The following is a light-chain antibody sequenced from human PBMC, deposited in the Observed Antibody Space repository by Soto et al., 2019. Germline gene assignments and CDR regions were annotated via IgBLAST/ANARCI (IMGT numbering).Light chain of an antibody. Sequence: QSALTQPASVSGSPGQSITISCTGTSGDVGGYYYVSWYQQLPGKAPKLMISEVSNRPSGVSNRFSGSKSGNTASLTISGLQAEDEADYYCSSYATINTLLFGGGTKLTVL. CDR2: EVS. CDR3: SSYATINTLL. J-gene: IGLJ2*01. CDR1: SGDVGGYYY. V-gene: IGLV2-14*01.